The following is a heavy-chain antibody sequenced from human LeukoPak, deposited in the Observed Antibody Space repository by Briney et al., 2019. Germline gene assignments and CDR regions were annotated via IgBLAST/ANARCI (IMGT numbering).Heavy chain of an antibody. J-gene: IGHJ4*02. D-gene: IGHD1-26*01. CDR3: AKGTRGSYSDY. CDR1: GFTFSSSG. Sequence: PGGSLRLSCAASGFTFSSSGMLWVRQAPGKGLEWVAFIRYDGTTTYYADSVKGRFTISRDNSKNTPYLQMNSLRAEDTAVYYCAKGTRGSYSDYWGQGTLVTVSS. V-gene: IGHV3-30*02. CDR2: IRYDGTTT.